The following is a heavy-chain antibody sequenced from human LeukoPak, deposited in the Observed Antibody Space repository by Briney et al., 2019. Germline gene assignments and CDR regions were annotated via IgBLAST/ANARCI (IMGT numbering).Heavy chain of an antibody. CDR3: ARDGRDCSGGSCYHNWFDP. CDR1: GGSFSGYY. J-gene: IGHJ5*02. D-gene: IGHD2-15*01. Sequence: PSETLSLTCAVYGGSFSGYYWSWIRQPPGKGLEWIGEINHSGSTNYNPSLKSRVTISVDTSKNQFSLKLSSVTAADTAVYYCARDGRDCSGGSCYHNWFDPWGQGTLVTVSS. CDR2: INHSGST. V-gene: IGHV4-34*01.